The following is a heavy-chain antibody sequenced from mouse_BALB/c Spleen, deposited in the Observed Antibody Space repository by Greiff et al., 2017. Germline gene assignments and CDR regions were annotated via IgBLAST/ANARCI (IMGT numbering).Heavy chain of an antibody. D-gene: IGHD4-1*01. CDR3: ARVAGTSWFAY. V-gene: IGHV5-9-4*01. CDR2: ISSGGSYT. CDR1: GFTFSSYA. Sequence: EVQLVESGGGLVKPGGSLKLSCAASGFTFSSYAMSWVRQSPEKRLEWVAEISSGGSYTYYPDTVTGRFTISRDNAKNTLYLEMSSLRSEDTAMYYCARVAGTSWFAYWGQGTLVTVSA. J-gene: IGHJ3*01.